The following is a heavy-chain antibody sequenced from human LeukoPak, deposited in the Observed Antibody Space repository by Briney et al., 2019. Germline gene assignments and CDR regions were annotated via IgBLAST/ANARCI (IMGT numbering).Heavy chain of an antibody. Sequence: ASVKVSCKASGYTFTGYYMHWVRQAPGQGLEWMGWINPNSGGTNYAQKFQGWVTMTRDTSISTAYMELSRLRSDDTAVYYCARVESVEYSSSSGLGYWGQGTLVTVSS. D-gene: IGHD6-6*01. J-gene: IGHJ4*02. CDR3: ARVESVEYSSSSGLGY. CDR2: INPNSGGT. V-gene: IGHV1-2*04. CDR1: GYTFTGYY.